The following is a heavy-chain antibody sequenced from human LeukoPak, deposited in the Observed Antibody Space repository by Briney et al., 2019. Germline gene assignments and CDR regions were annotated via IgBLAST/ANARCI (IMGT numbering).Heavy chain of an antibody. CDR2: IQHDESKT. D-gene: IGHD3-16*01. J-gene: IGHJ6*03. V-gene: IGHV3-30*02. CDR1: GLIFSSYG. Sequence: GRSLRLSCAASGLIFSSYGMHWVRQAPGEGLEWVAYIQHDESKTFYADSVKGRFTISRDNSKNTLYLQMHSLRAEDTALYYCAKPVIPSAYQGTYYMDVWGKGTTVTVSS. CDR3: AKPVIPSAYQGTYYMDV.